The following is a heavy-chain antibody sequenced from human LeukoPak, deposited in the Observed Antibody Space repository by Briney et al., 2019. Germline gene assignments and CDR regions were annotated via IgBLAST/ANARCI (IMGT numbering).Heavy chain of an antibody. CDR3: AREPPGYYYYMDV. CDR2: IYYTGT. J-gene: IGHJ6*03. Sequence: PSETLSLTCTVSGGSVTDYYWSWIRQSPGKGLEWIGYIYYTGTSYNPSLKSRVTISADTSKNQFSLKLISVTAADTAVYYCAREPPGYYYYMDVWGKGTTVTISS. V-gene: IGHV4-59*02. CDR1: GGSVTDYY.